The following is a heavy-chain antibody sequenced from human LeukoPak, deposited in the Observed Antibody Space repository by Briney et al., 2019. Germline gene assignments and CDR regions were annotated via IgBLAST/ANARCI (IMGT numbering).Heavy chain of an antibody. V-gene: IGHV3-15*07. D-gene: IGHD1-1*01. Sequence: PGGSLRLSCVSSGSTFAKVWMNWVRQAPGKDLEWVGRIKTNADGEPTDYAAPVEGRFVISRDDSKKTLYLEMDSLRVDDTALYFCTTGIDDGGGYWGQGTMVTVSS. J-gene: IGHJ4*02. CDR1: GSTFAKVW. CDR3: TTGIDDGGGY. CDR2: IKTNADGEPT.